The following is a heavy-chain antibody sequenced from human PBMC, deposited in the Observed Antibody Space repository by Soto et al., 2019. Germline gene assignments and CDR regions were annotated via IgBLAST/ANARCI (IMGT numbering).Heavy chain of an antibody. CDR2: LHSTGAT. CDR1: GGSISSYY. J-gene: IGHJ5*02. D-gene: IGHD6-13*01. CDR3: VRDVPAAGTDWFDP. V-gene: IGHV4-4*07. Sequence: PSETLSLTCTVSGGSISSYYWSWIRQPPGKGLEWIGRLHSTGATNYNPSLRSRVTMSVDKSKNQFSLNLASVTAADTAVYYCVRDVPAAGTDWFDPWGQGTLVTVSS.